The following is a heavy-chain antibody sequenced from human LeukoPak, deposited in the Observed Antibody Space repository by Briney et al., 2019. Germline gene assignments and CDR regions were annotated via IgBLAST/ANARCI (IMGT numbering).Heavy chain of an antibody. V-gene: IGHV1-69*13. J-gene: IGHJ4*02. CDR1: GGTFSSYA. D-gene: IGHD1-26*01. CDR2: IIPIFGTA. CDR3: AREREDGRLIGLFDY. Sequence: GASVKVSCKASGGTFSSYAISWVRQAPGQGLEWMGGIIPIFGTANYAQKFQGRVTITADESTSTAYMELSSLRSEDTAVYYCAREREDGRLIGLFDYWGQGTLVTVSS.